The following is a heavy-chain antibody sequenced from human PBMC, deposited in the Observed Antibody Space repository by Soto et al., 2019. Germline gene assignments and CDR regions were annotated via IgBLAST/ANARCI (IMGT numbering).Heavy chain of an antibody. Sequence: PGGSLRLSCAASGFTFSSYAMSWVRQAPGKGLEWVSAISGSGGSTYYADSVKGRFTISRDNSKNTLYLQMNSLRAEDTAVYYCAKVGRALPRDYYGMDVWGQGTTVTVSS. J-gene: IGHJ6*02. CDR3: AKVGRALPRDYYGMDV. CDR2: ISGSGGST. V-gene: IGHV3-23*01. CDR1: GFTFSSYA. D-gene: IGHD1-26*01.